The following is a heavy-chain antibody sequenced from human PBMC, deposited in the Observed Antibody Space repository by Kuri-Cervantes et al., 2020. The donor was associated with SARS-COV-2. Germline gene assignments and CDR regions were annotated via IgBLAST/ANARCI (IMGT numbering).Heavy chain of an antibody. D-gene: IGHD6-13*01. CDR3: ARDAHSTPGGY. V-gene: IGHV3-21*01. CDR1: GFTFSSYS. CDR2: ISSSSSYI. J-gene: IGHJ4*02. Sequence: GESLKISFAASGFTFSSYSMNWARQAPGKGLEWVSSISSSSSYIYYADSVKGRFTISRDNAKNSLYLQMNSLRAEDTAVYYCARDAHSTPGGYWGQGTLVTVSS.